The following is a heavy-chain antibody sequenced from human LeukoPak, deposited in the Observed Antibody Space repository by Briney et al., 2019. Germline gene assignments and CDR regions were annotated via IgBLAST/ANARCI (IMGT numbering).Heavy chain of an antibody. J-gene: IGHJ4*02. CDR1: GYRFTSYS. CDR3: ARRLGATQPYFDF. V-gene: IGHV5-51*01. D-gene: IGHD1-26*01. Sequence: GESLKISCKSSGYRFTSYSIGWVRQMPGKGLECMGIIHSGDSEIRYSPSFQGQVTISVDKSISTAYLQWSGLKASDTAIYYCARRLGATQPYFDFWGQGALVTVSS. CDR2: IHSGDSEI.